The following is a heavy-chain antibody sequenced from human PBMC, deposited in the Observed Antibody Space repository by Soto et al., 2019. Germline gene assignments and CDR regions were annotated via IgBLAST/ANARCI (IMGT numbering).Heavy chain of an antibody. D-gene: IGHD6-6*01. Sequence: ASVKVSCKASGYTFTSYAMHWVRQAPGQRLEWMGWINAGNGNTKYSQKFQGRVTITRDTSASTAYMELSSLRSEDTAVYYCARAGRSSLRQLQTPYYFDYWGQGTLVTVSS. J-gene: IGHJ4*02. CDR1: GYTFTSYA. CDR3: ARAGRSSLRQLQTPYYFDY. V-gene: IGHV1-3*01. CDR2: INAGNGNT.